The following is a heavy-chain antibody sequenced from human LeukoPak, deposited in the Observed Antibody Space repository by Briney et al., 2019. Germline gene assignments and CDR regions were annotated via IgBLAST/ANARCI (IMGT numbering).Heavy chain of an antibody. J-gene: IGHJ4*02. Sequence: GASVKVSCKASSYTFTTYGFSWVRQAPGQGLEWMGWISAYNGNTNYAQRLQGRVTMTTDTSTSTVYTELRSLRSDDTAVYYCARDKNWKPDYWGQGTLVTVSS. CDR3: ARDKNWKPDY. CDR1: SYTFTTYG. D-gene: IGHD1-1*01. CDR2: ISAYNGNT. V-gene: IGHV1-18*01.